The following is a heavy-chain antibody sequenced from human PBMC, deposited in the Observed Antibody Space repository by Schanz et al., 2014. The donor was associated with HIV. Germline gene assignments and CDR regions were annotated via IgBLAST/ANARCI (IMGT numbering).Heavy chain of an antibody. CDR2: IWFDGTQK. CDR3: ARVSRPYSSGWYNVDY. D-gene: IGHD6-19*01. V-gene: IGHV3-33*08. CDR1: GFTFSNYG. J-gene: IGHJ4*02. Sequence: QVQLVESGGGLVKPGGSLRLSCAVSGFTFSNYGMHWVRQAPGKGLSWVAVIWFDGTQKIYADSVKGRFTISRDDSANTVHLQMSSVRAEDTGVYFCARVSRPYSSGWYNVDYWGQGTLVTVSS.